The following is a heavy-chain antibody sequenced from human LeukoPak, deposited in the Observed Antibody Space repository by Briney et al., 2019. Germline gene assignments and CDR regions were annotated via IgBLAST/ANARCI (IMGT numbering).Heavy chain of an antibody. CDR3: AKAGSIRFDY. J-gene: IGHJ4*02. CDR2: IAASGSPT. V-gene: IGHV3-23*01. D-gene: IGHD1-26*01. Sequence: GGSLRLSCAASGFTFSSYAMSWVRQAPKKGLEWVSAIAASGSPTYYADSVRGRFTISRDNSKNTLYLQMNSLRAEDTAVYYCAKAGSIRFDYWGQGNLVTVSS. CDR1: GFTFSSYA.